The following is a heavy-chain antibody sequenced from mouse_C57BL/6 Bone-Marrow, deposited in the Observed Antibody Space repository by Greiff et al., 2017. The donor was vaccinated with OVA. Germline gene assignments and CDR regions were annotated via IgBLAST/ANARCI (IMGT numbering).Heavy chain of an antibody. J-gene: IGHJ4*01. D-gene: IGHD2-2*01. V-gene: IGHV1-9*01. Sequence: QVQLQQSGAEVMKPGASVKISCKATAYIFSSYWIEWVKQRPGHGLEWIGEILPRSGSPNYNEKFKGKATFTADTSSNTAYMQLNSLTSEDSAVYYCASTMVSRAYAMDYWGQGTSVTFPS. CDR2: ILPRSGSP. CDR1: AYIFSSYW. CDR3: ASTMVSRAYAMDY.